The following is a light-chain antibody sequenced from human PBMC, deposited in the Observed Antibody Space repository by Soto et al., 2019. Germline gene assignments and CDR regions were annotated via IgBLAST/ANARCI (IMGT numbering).Light chain of an antibody. Sequence: EIVLTQSPGTLSLSPGERATLSCRASQSVSSSYLAWYQQKPGQAPRLLLYGASSRATGIPDRFSGSGSGTDFTLTISRLEPEDLALYYCQQYGSSPTFGGGTKVDIK. CDR3: QQYGSSPT. V-gene: IGKV3-20*01. CDR2: GAS. J-gene: IGKJ4*01. CDR1: QSVSSSY.